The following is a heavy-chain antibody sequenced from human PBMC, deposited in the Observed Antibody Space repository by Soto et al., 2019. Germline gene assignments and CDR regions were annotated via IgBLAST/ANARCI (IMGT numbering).Heavy chain of an antibody. J-gene: IGHJ5*02. CDR1: GFIFGSYS. CDR2: ISHDGSNT. Sequence: GGSLRLSCAASGFIFGSYSMHWVRQAPGKGLECVAGISHDGSNTYYADSVKGRFTISRDNSKNTLYLQMTSLRTEDTAVYYCARDQSNYFDWLSPSSWFDPWGQGILVTVSS. V-gene: IGHV3-30-3*01. D-gene: IGHD3-9*01. CDR3: ARDQSNYFDWLSPSSWFDP.